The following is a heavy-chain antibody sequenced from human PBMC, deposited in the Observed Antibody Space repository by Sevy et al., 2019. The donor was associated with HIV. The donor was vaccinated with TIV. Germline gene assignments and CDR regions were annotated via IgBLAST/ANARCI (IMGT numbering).Heavy chain of an antibody. CDR3: AKAPYYDFWSHNYNNWFDP. D-gene: IGHD3-3*01. CDR1: GFRFSAFG. CDR2: INGGGGST. J-gene: IGHJ5*02. Sequence: GGSLRLSCVASGFRFSAFGMAGVRQAAWEGLEWVSGINGGGGSTYYRNSVKGRFTVSRDNSKNTVYLQMNSLRADDTAVYYCAKAPYYDFWSHNYNNWFDPWGQGTLVTVSS. V-gene: IGHV3-23*01.